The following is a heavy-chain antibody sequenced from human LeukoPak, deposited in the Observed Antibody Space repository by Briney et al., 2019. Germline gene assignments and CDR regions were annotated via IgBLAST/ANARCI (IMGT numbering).Heavy chain of an antibody. CDR3: SRENGAFSPFGY. J-gene: IGHJ4*02. Sequence: SGTLSLTCGVSGGSISNTNWWSWVRQPPGQGLEWIGEISLSGLTNYNPSLKSRVPVSLDKSKNHLSLNLTSVTAADTAVYYCSRENGAFSPFGYWGQGTLVTVPS. V-gene: IGHV4-4*02. CDR1: GGSISNTNW. CDR2: ISLSGLT. D-gene: IGHD2-8*01.